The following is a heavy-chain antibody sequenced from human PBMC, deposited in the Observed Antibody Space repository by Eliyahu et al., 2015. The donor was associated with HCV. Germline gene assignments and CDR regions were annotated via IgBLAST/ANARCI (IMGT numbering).Heavy chain of an antibody. J-gene: IGHJ5*02. CDR3: ARELDGDYEGGVDP. CDR2: INAGNGNT. CDR1: GYTFTSYA. V-gene: IGHV1-3*01. Sequence: QVQLVQSGAEVKKPGASVKVSCKASGYTFTSYAMHWVRQAPGQRLEWMGWINAGNGNTKYSQKFQGRVTITRDTSASTAYMELSSLRSEDTAVYYCARELDGDYEGGVDPWGQGTLVTVSS. D-gene: IGHD4-17*01.